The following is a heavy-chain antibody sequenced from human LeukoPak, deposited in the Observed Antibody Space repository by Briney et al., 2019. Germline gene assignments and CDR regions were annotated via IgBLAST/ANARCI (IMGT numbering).Heavy chain of an antibody. D-gene: IGHD2-15*01. V-gene: IGHV1-69*04. CDR2: IIPILGTA. Sequence: GASVKVSCKASGGTFSSYAISWVRQAPGQGLEWMGRIIPILGTANYAQKFQGRVTITADKSTSTAYMELSSLRSEDTAVYYCAVVVAATQRAPVVDIWGQGTMVTVSS. CDR1: GGTFSSYA. CDR3: AVVVAATQRAPVVDI. J-gene: IGHJ3*02.